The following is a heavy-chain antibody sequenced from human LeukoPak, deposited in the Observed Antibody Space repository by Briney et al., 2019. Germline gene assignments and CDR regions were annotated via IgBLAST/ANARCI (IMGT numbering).Heavy chain of an antibody. V-gene: IGHV3-23*01. CDR3: AKVKSGGYYDSSGYLDY. Sequence: GGSLRLSCAASGFTFSSYAMSWVRQAPGKGLEWVSAISGSGGSTYYADSVKGRSTISRDNSKNTLYLQMNSLRAEDTAVYYCAKVKSGGYYDSSGYLDYWGQGTLVTVSS. J-gene: IGHJ4*02. CDR1: GFTFSSYA. CDR2: ISGSGGST. D-gene: IGHD3-22*01.